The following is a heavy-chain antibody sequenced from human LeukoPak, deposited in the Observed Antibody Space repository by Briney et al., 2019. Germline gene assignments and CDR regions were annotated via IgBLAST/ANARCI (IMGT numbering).Heavy chain of an antibody. J-gene: IGHJ6*04. Sequence: ASVKVSCKASGYTFTSHYMHWVRQAPGQGLEWMGIINPSGGSTSYAQKFQGRVTMTRDTSTSTVYMELSSLRSEDTAVYYCARTYYYGSGSRYYYGMDVWGKGTTVTVSS. CDR3: ARTYYYGSGSRYYYGMDV. CDR2: INPSGGST. V-gene: IGHV1-46*01. D-gene: IGHD3-10*01. CDR1: GYTFTSHY.